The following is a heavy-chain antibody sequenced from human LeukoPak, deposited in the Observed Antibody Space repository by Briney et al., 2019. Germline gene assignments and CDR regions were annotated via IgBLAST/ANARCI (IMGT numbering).Heavy chain of an antibody. CDR2: ISYDGSNK. Sequence: GGSLRLSCAVSGFTFSSSAMTWVRQAPGEGLEWVAVISYDGSNKYYADSVKGRFTISRDNSKNTLYLQMNSLRAEDTAVYYCARDGSGSYYNPPTHWGQGTLVTVSS. J-gene: IGHJ4*02. CDR3: ARDGSGSYYNPPTH. CDR1: GFTFSSSA. V-gene: IGHV3-30*04. D-gene: IGHD3-10*01.